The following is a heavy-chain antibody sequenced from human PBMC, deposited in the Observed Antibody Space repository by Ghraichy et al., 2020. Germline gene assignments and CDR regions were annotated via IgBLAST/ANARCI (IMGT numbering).Heavy chain of an antibody. V-gene: IGHV4-34*01. CDR3: ARHHYDSSGYQRLYFDY. CDR2: INHSGST. Sequence: SETLSLTCAVYGGSFSGYYWSWIRQPPGKGLEWIGEINHSGSTNYNPSLKSRVTISVDTSKNQFSLKLSSVTAADTAVYYCARHHYDSSGYQRLYFDYWGQGTLVTVSS. J-gene: IGHJ4*02. D-gene: IGHD3-22*01. CDR1: GGSFSGYY.